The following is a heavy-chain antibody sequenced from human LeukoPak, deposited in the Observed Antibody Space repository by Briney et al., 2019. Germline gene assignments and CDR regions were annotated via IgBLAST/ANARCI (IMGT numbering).Heavy chain of an antibody. J-gene: IGHJ4*02. Sequence: GGSLRLSCAVSGFTFSNYAMSWVRQAPGKGLEWVSAISGGGGSTYYADSVKGRFTISRDNSKNTLYLQMSSLRAEDTAVYYCAKGVGIAARPPFDYWGQGTLVTVSS. CDR2: ISGGGGST. CDR3: AKGVGIAARPPFDY. D-gene: IGHD6-6*01. CDR1: GFTFSNYA. V-gene: IGHV3-23*01.